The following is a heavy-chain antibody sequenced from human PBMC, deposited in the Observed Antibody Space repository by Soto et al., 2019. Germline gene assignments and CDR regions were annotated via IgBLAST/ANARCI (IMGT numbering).Heavy chain of an antibody. CDR1: GYTFTTYG. D-gene: IGHD3-16*01. CDR2: ISAYSGKT. J-gene: IGHJ4*02. Sequence: QVQLVQSGGEVKKPGASVKVSCKTSGYTFTTYGISWVRQAPGQGLEWVGWISAYSGKTHYAQKFQGKVTMTTDTXXXXXXXXXXXXXXXXXXXXYCARDPYLGDHQYWGQGTLVTVSS. V-gene: IGHV1-18*01. CDR3: ARDPYLGDHQY.